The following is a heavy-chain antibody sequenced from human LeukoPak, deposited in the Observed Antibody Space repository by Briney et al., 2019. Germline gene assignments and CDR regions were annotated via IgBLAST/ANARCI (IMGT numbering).Heavy chain of an antibody. CDR1: GGSISSSSYY. V-gene: IGHV4-39*07. CDR2: MYHSGST. J-gene: IGHJ4*02. Sequence: SETLSLTCTVSGGSISSSSYYWGWIRQPPGKGLEWIGNMYHSGSTYYNPSLKSRVTISVDTSKNQFSLKLSSVTAADTAVYYCARIRGGISPIDYWGQGTLVTVSS. D-gene: IGHD6-13*01. CDR3: ARIRGGISPIDY.